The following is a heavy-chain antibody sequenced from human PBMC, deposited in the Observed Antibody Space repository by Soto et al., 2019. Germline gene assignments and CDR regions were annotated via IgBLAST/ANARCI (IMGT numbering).Heavy chain of an antibody. CDR2: IHPGASDT. J-gene: IGHJ4*02. Sequence: GESLKISCKASGFNFGGSWIGWVRQMPGKGLEWMGIIHPGASDTRYSPSFQGQVTMSADKSIDTAYLQWRSLKPSDTATYYCARGGFIGTPHDYWGQGTRVTVSS. D-gene: IGHD1-7*01. CDR1: GFNFGGSW. CDR3: ARGGFIGTPHDY. V-gene: IGHV5-51*01.